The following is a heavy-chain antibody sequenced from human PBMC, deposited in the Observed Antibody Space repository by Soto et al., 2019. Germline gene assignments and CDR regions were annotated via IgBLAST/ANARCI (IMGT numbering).Heavy chain of an antibody. D-gene: IGHD3-22*01. CDR1: GFTFSSYA. CDR3: AKDDYDSSGYRDAFDI. Sequence: GGSLRLSCAASGFTFSSYAMSWVRQAPGKGLEWVSAISGSGGSTYYADSVKGRFTISRDNSKNTLYLQMNSLRAEDTAVYYCAKDDYDSSGYRDAFDIWGQGTMVTVSS. V-gene: IGHV3-23*01. J-gene: IGHJ3*02. CDR2: ISGSGGST.